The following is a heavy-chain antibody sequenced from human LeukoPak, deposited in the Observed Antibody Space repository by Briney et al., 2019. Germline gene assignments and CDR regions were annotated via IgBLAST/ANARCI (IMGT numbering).Heavy chain of an antibody. J-gene: IGHJ5*02. V-gene: IGHV1-69*13. CDR1: GGTFSSYA. D-gene: IGHD4-17*01. CDR3: ARDRNDYGDYGWFDP. CDR2: VIPIFGTA. Sequence: SVKVSCKASGGTFSSYAISWVRQAPGQGLEWMGGVIPIFGTANYAQKFQGRVTITADESTSTAYMELSSLRSEDTAVYYCARDRNDYGDYGWFDPWGQGALVTVSS.